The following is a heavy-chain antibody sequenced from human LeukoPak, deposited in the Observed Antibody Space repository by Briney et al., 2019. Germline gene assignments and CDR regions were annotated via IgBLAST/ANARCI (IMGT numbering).Heavy chain of an antibody. CDR2: IRYDESYK. CDR3: AKPQKFPGKVESNLFDY. J-gene: IGHJ4*02. CDR1: GFTFSTYG. V-gene: IGHV3-30*02. D-gene: IGHD4-11*01. Sequence: GGSLRLSCAASGFTFSTYGMNWVRQAPGKGLEWVSFIRYDESYKYYADSVKGRFTISRDNSKNTLYLQMNSLRAEDTAVYYCAKPQKFPGKVESNLFDYWGQGTLVTVSS.